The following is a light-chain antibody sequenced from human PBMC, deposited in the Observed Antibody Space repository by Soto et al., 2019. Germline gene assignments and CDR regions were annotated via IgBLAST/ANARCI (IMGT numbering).Light chain of an antibody. CDR1: QGVSTW. Sequence: DIQMTQSPSSVSACLGDRVTITCRASQGVSTWLAWYQQKPGKAPNLLIYTASSLQSGVPSRFSGSGSGTDFTLTINGLQPEDFATYYCQQAASFPITFGQGTRLEIK. CDR2: TAS. CDR3: QQAASFPIT. V-gene: IGKV1-12*01. J-gene: IGKJ5*01.